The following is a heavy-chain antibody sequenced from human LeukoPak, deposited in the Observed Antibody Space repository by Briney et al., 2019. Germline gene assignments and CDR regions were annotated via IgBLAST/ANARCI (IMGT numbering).Heavy chain of an antibody. D-gene: IGHD6-6*01. CDR2: IYTSGST. CDR3: ARDRGIQYSSSGGFDY. CDR1: GGSISSYY. J-gene: IGHJ4*02. Sequence: SETLSLTCTVSGGSISSYYWSWLRQPAGKGLEWIGRIYTSGSTNYNPSLKSRVTMSVDTSKNQFSLKLSSVTAADTAVYYCARDRGIQYSSSGGFDYWGQGTLVTVSS. V-gene: IGHV4-4*07.